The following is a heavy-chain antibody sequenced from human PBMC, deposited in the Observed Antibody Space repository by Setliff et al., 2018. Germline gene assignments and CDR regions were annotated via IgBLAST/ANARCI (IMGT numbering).Heavy chain of an antibody. Sequence: KPSETLSLTCSVSGASITSGGFYWTWIRQPAGKGLEWIGHISPSGSTTYNPSVKSRVTISVDTSKNQFFLKLTSVTAADTAMYYCARSLSSGSYWNSRPFYSDYWGQGTLVTVSS. D-gene: IGHD3-10*01. CDR3: ARSLSSGSYWNSRPFYSDY. CDR1: GASITSGGFY. V-gene: IGHV4-61*10. CDR2: ISPSGST. J-gene: IGHJ4*02.